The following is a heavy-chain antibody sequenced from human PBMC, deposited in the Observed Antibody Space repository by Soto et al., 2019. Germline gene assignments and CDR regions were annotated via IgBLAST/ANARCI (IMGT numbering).Heavy chain of an antibody. CDR1: GGSISSYY. Sequence: LSLTCTVSGGSISSYYWSWIRQPAGKGLEWIGRIYTSGSTNYNPSLKSRVTMSVDTSKNQFSLKLSSVTAADAAVYYCARAVTIFGVVVYGMDVWGQGTTVTVSS. D-gene: IGHD3-3*01. J-gene: IGHJ6*02. CDR2: IYTSGST. V-gene: IGHV4-4*07. CDR3: ARAVTIFGVVVYGMDV.